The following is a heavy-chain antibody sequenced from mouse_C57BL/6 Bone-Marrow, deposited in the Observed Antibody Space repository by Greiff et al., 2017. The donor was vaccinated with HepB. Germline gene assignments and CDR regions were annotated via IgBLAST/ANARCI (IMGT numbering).Heavy chain of an antibody. CDR2: ISNLAYSI. J-gene: IGHJ4*01. Sequence: EVQLVESGGGLVQRGGSLKLSCAASGFTFSDYGMAWVRQAPRKGPEWVAFISNLAYSIYYADTVTGRFTISRENAKNTLYLEMSSLRSEDTAMYYCARRNYGAMDYWGQGTSVTVSS. CDR1: GFTFSDYG. CDR3: ARRNYGAMDY. V-gene: IGHV5-15*01. D-gene: IGHD1-1*01.